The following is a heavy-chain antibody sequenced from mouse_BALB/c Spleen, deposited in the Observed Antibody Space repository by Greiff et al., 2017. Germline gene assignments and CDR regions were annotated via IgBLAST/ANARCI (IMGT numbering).Heavy chain of an antibody. J-gene: IGHJ3*01. CDR2: IYWDDDK. V-gene: IGHV8-12*01. CDR1: GFSLSTSGMG. D-gene: IGHD4-1*01. Sequence: QVTLKVCGPGILQPSQTLSLTCSFSGFSLSTSGMGVSWIRQPSGKGLEWLAHIYWDDDKRYNPSLKSRLTISKDTSSNQVFLKITSVDTADTATYYCARSPNTWFAYWGQGTLVTVSA. CDR3: ARSPNTWFAY.